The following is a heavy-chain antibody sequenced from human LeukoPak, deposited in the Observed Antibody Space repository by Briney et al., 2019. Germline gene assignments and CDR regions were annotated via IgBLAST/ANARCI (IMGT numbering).Heavy chain of an antibody. Sequence: PGGSLRLSCAASGFTFSSYGMSWVRQAPGKGLEWVSAITGSGGSTYYADSVKGRFTISRDNSKNTLYLQMNSLRAEDTAVYYCAKAQERDRYYFDYWGQGTLVTVSS. CDR1: GFTFSSYG. CDR2: ITGSGGST. CDR3: AKAQERDRYYFDY. D-gene: IGHD3-9*01. J-gene: IGHJ4*02. V-gene: IGHV3-23*01.